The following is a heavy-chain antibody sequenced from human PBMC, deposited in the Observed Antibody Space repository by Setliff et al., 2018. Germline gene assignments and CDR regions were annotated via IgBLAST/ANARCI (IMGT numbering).Heavy chain of an antibody. D-gene: IGHD3-22*01. CDR2: VNPSGGKT. CDR1: GYIFTDYY. CDR3: ARAPWGDDYDSLYTWFDP. Sequence: ASVKVSCKASGYIFTDYYMHWVRQAPGQGLEWMGIVNPSGGKTTLSQKFQGRVSMTADASTATVYMELHSLTSEDTAIYYCARAPWGDDYDSLYTWFDPWGQGSLVTVSS. V-gene: IGHV1-46*01. J-gene: IGHJ5*02.